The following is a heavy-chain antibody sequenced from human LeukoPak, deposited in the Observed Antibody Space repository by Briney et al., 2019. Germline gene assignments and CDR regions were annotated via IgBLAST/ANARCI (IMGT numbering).Heavy chain of an antibody. CDR3: ARTAVRAAAAGTQKPRFNP. J-gene: IGHJ5*02. D-gene: IGHD6-13*01. CDR1: GYTFTSYD. V-gene: IGHV1-8*01. CDR2: MNPNSGNT. Sequence: ASVKVSCKASGYTFTSYDINWVRQATGQGLEWMGWMNPNSGNTGYAQKFQGRVTMTRNTSIGTAYMELSSLRSEDTAVYYCARTAVRAAAAGTQKPRFNPWGQGTLVTVSS.